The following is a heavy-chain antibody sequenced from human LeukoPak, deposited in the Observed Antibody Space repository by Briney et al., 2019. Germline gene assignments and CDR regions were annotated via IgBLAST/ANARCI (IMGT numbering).Heavy chain of an antibody. J-gene: IGHJ5*01. CDR3: AKPVSGGLAVTADWFHP. CDR1: GFAFSFFA. D-gene: IGHD6-19*01. CDR2: INANSGTT. Sequence: GGSLRLSCEASGFAFSFFAMSWLRQAPGEGLEWVSTINANSGTTSYAASVRGRFTISRDNSKNTLYLQVNTLRADDTATYYCAKPVSGGLAVTADWFHPWGQGTLVVVSS. V-gene: IGHV3-23*01.